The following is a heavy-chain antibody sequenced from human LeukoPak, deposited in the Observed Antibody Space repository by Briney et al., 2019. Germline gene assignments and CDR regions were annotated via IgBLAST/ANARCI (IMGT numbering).Heavy chain of an antibody. CDR1: GGTFSSYA. CDR2: IIPIFGTA. J-gene: IGHJ6*04. V-gene: IGHV1-69*13. Sequence: ASVKVSCKASGGTFSSYAISWVRQAPGQGLEWMGGIIPIFGTANYAQKFQGRVTITADESTSTAYMELSSLRSEDTAVYYCARDAKVGATRMDVWGKGTTVTVSS. D-gene: IGHD1-26*01. CDR3: ARDAKVGATRMDV.